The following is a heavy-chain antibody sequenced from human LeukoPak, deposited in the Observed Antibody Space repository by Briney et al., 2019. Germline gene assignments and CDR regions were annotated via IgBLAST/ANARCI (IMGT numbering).Heavy chain of an antibody. J-gene: IGHJ3*02. CDR2: IKTDGSET. V-gene: IGHV3-7*01. Sequence: GGSLRLSCAPSGFSFSAYLTSWVRQIPGKRLEWVSNIKTDGSETHYVDYVRCRFTISRDNAPNCLYLQMNSLRDEDSALYYCGRSEGALPFDIWGQGTTVTVSS. CDR1: GFSFSAYL. CDR3: GRSEGALPFDI. D-gene: IGHD1-26*01.